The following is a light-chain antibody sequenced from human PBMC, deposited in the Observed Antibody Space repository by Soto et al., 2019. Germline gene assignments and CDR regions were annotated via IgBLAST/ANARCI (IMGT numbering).Light chain of an antibody. CDR3: SSYPATATVV. CDR2: EVS. Sequence: QSALTQPASVSGSPGQSITISCTGTSSDVGAYNYVSWYQQHPDKAPKLMIYEVSDRPSGVSNRISGSKSGNPASLTISRLQAEDEADYYCSSYPATATVVFGGGTKLTVL. CDR1: SSDVGAYNY. V-gene: IGLV2-14*01. J-gene: IGLJ2*01.